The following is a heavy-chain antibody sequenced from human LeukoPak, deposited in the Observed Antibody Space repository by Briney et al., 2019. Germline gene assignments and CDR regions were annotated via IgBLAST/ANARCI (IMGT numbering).Heavy chain of an antibody. CDR1: GFTFSSYA. CDR2: ISGSGGST. Sequence: GGSLRLSCAASGFTFSSYAMSWVRQAPGKGLEWVSAISGSGGSTYYADSVKGRFTISRDNSKNMLYLQMNSLRAEDTAVYYCAKDIVVVVAATIFDYWGQGTLVTVSS. CDR3: AKDIVVVVAATIFDY. V-gene: IGHV3-23*01. D-gene: IGHD2-15*01. J-gene: IGHJ4*02.